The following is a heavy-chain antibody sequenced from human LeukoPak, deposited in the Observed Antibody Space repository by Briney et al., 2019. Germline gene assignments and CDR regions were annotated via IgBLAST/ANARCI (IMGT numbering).Heavy chain of an antibody. J-gene: IGHJ4*02. Sequence: GGSLRLSCAASGFTFSSSGMHWVRQAPGKGLGWGAFLRLEGINKNYGTSGKGGLTSSRDISKNTLYLQMNSLRAEDTAVYYCAKKGYSFGRRDTYYSDYWGQGTLVTVSS. CDR3: AKKGYSFGRRDTYYSDY. V-gene: IGHV3-30*02. CDR1: GFTFSSSG. CDR2: LRLEGINK. D-gene: IGHD3-16*02.